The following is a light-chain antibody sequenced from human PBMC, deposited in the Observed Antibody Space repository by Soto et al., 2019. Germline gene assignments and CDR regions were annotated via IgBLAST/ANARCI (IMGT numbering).Light chain of an antibody. CDR3: ATWDDSLSGVV. J-gene: IGLJ2*01. CDR1: SSNIGSNY. Sequence: QSVLTQSPSASGTPGQRVTISCSGSSSNIGSNYVYWYHQLPGTAPKLLIYRHNQRPSGVPDRFSGSKSGTSASLAISGLRSEDEADYYCATWDDSLSGVVFGGGTKLTVL. V-gene: IGLV1-47*01. CDR2: RHN.